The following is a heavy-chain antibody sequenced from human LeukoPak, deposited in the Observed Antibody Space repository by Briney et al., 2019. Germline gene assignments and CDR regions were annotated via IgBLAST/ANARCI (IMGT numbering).Heavy chain of an antibody. CDR3: ARSGDADPYDRAPLDY. D-gene: IGHD3-22*01. J-gene: IGHJ4*02. CDR1: GFTFSRYG. Sequence: GGSLRLSCAASGFTFSRYGMHWVRQAPGKGLEWVAIIWYDGSKKYYADSVKGRFTISRDTSKNTLYLQMNSLRAEDTAVYYCARSGDADPYDRAPLDYWGQGTLVTVSS. V-gene: IGHV3-33*01. CDR2: IWYDGSKK.